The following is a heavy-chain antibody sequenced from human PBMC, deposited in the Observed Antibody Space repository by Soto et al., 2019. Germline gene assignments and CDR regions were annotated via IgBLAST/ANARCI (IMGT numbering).Heavy chain of an antibody. CDR1: GFSVSSNY. CDR2: IYSGGST. CDR3: AKDHRESPIYGMDV. J-gene: IGHJ6*02. D-gene: IGHD3-10*01. V-gene: IGHV3-66*01. Sequence: GGSLRLSCAASGFSVSSNYMSWVRQAQGKGLEWVSVIYSGGSTYYADSVKGRFTISRDNSKNTLYLQMNSLRAEDTAVYYCAKDHRESPIYGMDVWGQGTTVTVPS.